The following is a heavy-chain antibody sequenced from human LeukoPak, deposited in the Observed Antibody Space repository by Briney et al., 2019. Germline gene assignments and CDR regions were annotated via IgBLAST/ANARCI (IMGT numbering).Heavy chain of an antibody. Sequence: SETLSLTCTVSGGSISNYYWSWIRQPPGKGLEWIGYIYYSGSTNYNPSLKSRVTISVDTSKNQFSLKLSSVTAADTAVYYCARPYWGGYARFDYWGQGTLVTVSS. CDR3: ARPYWGGYARFDY. V-gene: IGHV4-59*08. D-gene: IGHD2-21*01. CDR1: GGSISNYY. J-gene: IGHJ4*02. CDR2: IYYSGST.